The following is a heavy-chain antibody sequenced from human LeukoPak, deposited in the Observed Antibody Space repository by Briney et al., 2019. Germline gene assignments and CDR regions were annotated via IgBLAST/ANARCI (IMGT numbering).Heavy chain of an antibody. Sequence: GGSLRLSCAASGFTFSSYAMHWVRQAPGKGLEWVAVISYDGSNKYYADSMKGRFTISRDNSKNTLYLQMNSLRAEDTAVYYCARDAVDYWGQGTLVTVSS. CDR1: GFTFSSYA. CDR3: ARDAVDY. J-gene: IGHJ4*02. V-gene: IGHV3-30-3*01. CDR2: ISYDGSNK.